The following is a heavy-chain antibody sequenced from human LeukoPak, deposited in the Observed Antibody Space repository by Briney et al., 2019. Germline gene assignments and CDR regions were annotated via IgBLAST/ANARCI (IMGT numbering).Heavy chain of an antibody. CDR1: GFTFSDYY. D-gene: IGHD5-18*01. V-gene: IGHV3-11*04. J-gene: IGHJ4*02. CDR2: ISSSGSTI. CDR3: ARHDDWDTAMVTCDY. Sequence: GGSLRLSCAASGFTFSDYYMSWIRQAPGKGLEWVSYISSSGSTIYYADSVKGRFTISRDNAKNSLYLQMNSLRAEDTAVYYCARHDDWDTAMVTCDYWGQGTLVTVSS.